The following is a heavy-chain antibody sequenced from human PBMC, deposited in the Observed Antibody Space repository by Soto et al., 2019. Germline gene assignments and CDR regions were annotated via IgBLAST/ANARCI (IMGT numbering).Heavy chain of an antibody. J-gene: IGHJ4*02. Sequence: ELQLLEPGGGLVQPGESLRLSCVASGFTFSTFAMSWVRQAPGKGLEWVSAIDGSANNRFYADSVRGRFTVSRDNSDNTLYLQMNNLRAEDTALYYCAREGVQRIFHFDCWGQGVLVTVSS. CDR3: AREGVQRIFHFDC. CDR1: GFTFSTFA. CDR2: IDGSANNR. V-gene: IGHV3-23*01. D-gene: IGHD3-10*01.